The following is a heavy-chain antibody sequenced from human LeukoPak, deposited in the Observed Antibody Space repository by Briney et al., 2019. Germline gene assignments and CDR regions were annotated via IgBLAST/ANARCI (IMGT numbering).Heavy chain of an antibody. CDR2: ISSSSSYI. J-gene: IGHJ4*02. Sequence: GGSLRLSCAASGFTFSSYSMTWVRQAPGKGLEWVSSISSSSSYIYYADSVKGRFTISRDNAKNSLYLQMNSLRAEDTAVYYCARDNWNYRGFDYWGQGTLVTVSS. CDR3: ARDNWNYRGFDY. V-gene: IGHV3-21*01. CDR1: GFTFSSYS. D-gene: IGHD1-7*01.